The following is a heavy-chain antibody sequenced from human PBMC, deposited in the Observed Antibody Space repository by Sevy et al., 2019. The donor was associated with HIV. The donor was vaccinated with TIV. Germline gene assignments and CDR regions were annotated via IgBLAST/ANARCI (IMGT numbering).Heavy chain of an antibody. CDR2: INPSDVST. J-gene: IGHJ4*02. CDR3: GRTSPRGGFDY. CDR1: GYTFTNYY. V-gene: IGHV1-46*03. Sequence: ASVKVSCKASGYTFTNYYMHWVRQAPGQGLEWMGIINPSDVSTIYANKFQGRVTMTRDTSTSTVYMELSSLRSDDTAVYYCGRTSPRGGFDYWGQGALVTVSS. D-gene: IGHD3-16*01.